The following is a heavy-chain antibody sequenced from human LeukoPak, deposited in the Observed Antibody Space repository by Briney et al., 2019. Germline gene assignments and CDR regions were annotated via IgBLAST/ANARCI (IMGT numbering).Heavy chain of an antibody. J-gene: IGHJ4*02. Sequence: PGGSLRLSCAASGFTFIMHSINWVRQAPGKGLEWVSYTTPSGTTYYADSVEGRFSVSRDNGENSVYLLMNNLRAEDTAVYHCASVRGGYWGQGTLVAVSS. V-gene: IGHV3-69-1*01. D-gene: IGHD3-16*01. CDR1: GFTFIMHS. CDR2: TTPSGTT. CDR3: ASVRGGY.